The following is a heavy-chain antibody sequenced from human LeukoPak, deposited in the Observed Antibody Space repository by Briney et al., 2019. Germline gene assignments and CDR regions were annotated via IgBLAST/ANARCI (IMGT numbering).Heavy chain of an antibody. D-gene: IGHD5-12*01. Sequence: PGGSLRLSCAASGFTFTTYAMIWVRRAPGKGLMWVSRIKSDGSWTNYADSVRGRFTISRDNAKNTLFLQMVGLRAEDTAIYYCVRDGDAYDFDLWGQGILVTVSS. CDR3: VRDGDAYDFDL. J-gene: IGHJ4*02. CDR1: GFTFTTYA. V-gene: IGHV3-74*01. CDR2: IKSDGSWT.